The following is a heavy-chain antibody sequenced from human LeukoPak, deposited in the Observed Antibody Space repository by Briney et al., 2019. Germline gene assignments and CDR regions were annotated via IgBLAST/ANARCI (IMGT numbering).Heavy chain of an antibody. V-gene: IGHV3-33*01. CDR1: GFTFSSYG. D-gene: IGHD3-10*01. J-gene: IGHJ3*01. CDR3: AREGSGRTAYNDGLDV. CDR2: IWYDGSNE. Sequence: PGRSLRLSCAASGFTFSSYGMHWVRQAPGKGLEWVAVIWYDGSNEYYADSVKGRFTISRDNSKNTLYLQLNSLRAEDTAVYYCAREGSGRTAYNDGLDVWGQGTMVTVSS.